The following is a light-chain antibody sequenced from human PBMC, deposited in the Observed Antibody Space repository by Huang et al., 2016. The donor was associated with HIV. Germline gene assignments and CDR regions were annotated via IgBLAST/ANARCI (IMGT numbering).Light chain of an antibody. J-gene: IGKJ1*01. Sequence: DIQMTQSPPTLSASVGDRVTIPCRASQTVSDWLAWYQQKPGLAPSLLVYKASTLEDGIPSRFSGSGCGTEFTLTINSLQPDDSGSYYCQQYSSYSSWTFGQGTRVEI. CDR2: KAS. CDR1: QTVSDW. CDR3: QQYSSYSSWT. V-gene: IGKV1-5*03.